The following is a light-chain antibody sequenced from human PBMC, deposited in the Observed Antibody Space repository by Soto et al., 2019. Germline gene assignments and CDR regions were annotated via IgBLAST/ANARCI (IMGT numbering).Light chain of an antibody. J-gene: IGKJ1*01. CDR2: DAS. CDR3: QHRSNGPWT. Sequence: EIVLTQSPATLSLSPGERATLSCRASQSVITYLAWYRQKPGQAPRLLIYDASSRATGIPARFSGSGSVTDFTLTISSLEPEDFAVYYCQHRSNGPWTFVQGTKVEF. CDR1: QSVITY. V-gene: IGKV3-11*01.